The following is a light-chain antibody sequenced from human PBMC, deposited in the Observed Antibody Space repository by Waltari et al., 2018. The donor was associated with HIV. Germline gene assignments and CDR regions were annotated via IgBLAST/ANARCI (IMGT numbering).Light chain of an antibody. CDR3: LLSYSGARLVV. CDR2: DTT. J-gene: IGLJ2*01. Sequence: QAVVTQEPSLTVSPGGTVTLTCGSSTGAVTSGHYPYWFQQKPGQAPRTLIYDTTNKHPSTPARFSGSLLGGKAALTLSGAQPEDEADYYCLLSYSGARLVVFGGGTKLTVL. CDR1: TGAVTSGHY. V-gene: IGLV7-46*01.